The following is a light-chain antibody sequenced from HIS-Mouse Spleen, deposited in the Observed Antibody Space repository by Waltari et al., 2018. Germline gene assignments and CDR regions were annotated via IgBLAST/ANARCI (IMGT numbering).Light chain of an antibody. V-gene: IGLV2-23*01. J-gene: IGLJ2*01. CDR1: SSDVGSYNL. CDR3: CSYAGSSPYVV. CDR2: EGS. Sequence: QSALTQPASVSGSPGQSITISCTGTSSDVGSYNLVSWYQQHPGQAPQLMIYEGSKGPSGVSTRCSGSKSGNTASLTISGLQAEDEADYYCCSYAGSSPYVVFGVGTKLTVL.